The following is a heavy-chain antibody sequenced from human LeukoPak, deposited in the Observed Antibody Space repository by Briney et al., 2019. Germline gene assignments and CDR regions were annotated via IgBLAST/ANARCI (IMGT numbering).Heavy chain of an antibody. J-gene: IGHJ5*02. Sequence: ASVTVSCKASGYTFTSYGISWVRQAPGQGLEWMGWISAYNGNTNYAQKLQGRVTMTTDTSTSTAYMELRSLRSDDTAVYYCARMIGYCSGGSCSNWFDPWGQGTLVTVSS. CDR2: ISAYNGNT. CDR3: ARMIGYCSGGSCSNWFDP. CDR1: GYTFTSYG. V-gene: IGHV1-18*01. D-gene: IGHD2-15*01.